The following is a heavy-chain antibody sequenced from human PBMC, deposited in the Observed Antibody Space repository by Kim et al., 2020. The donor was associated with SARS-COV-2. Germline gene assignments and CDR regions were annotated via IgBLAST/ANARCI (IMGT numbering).Heavy chain of an antibody. J-gene: IGHJ4*02. Sequence: NRDGSGQNYVGSLRGRFTISRDNTKNSLSLQMESLRAEDTAVYYCTTKNYWGQGTLVTVSS. V-gene: IGHV3-7*01. CDR2: NRDGSGQ. CDR3: TTKNY.